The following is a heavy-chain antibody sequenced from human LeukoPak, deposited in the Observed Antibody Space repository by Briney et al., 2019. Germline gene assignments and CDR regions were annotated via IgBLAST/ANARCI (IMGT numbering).Heavy chain of an antibody. V-gene: IGHV3-48*04. CDR1: GFTFSSYG. Sequence: GGSLRLSCAASGFTFSSYGMHWVRQAPGKGLEWVSYISSSSSTIYYADSVKGRFTISRDNAKNSLYLQMNSLRAEDTAVYYCARDSSGYYFATYYFDYWGQGTLVTVSS. CDR2: ISSSSSTI. D-gene: IGHD3-22*01. CDR3: ARDSSGYYFATYYFDY. J-gene: IGHJ4*02.